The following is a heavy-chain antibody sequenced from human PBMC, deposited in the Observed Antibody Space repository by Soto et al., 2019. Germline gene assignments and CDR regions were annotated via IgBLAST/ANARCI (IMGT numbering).Heavy chain of an antibody. D-gene: IGHD3-10*01. Sequence: PSETLSLTCTVSGGSINSNHWTWIRQAPGRGLEWIGYVYYSGRATYNPSLKGRVSISIDTSKTQFSLKLVSVTAADAAVYYCARDLRPIPSYYGSRPYGLDVWGQGTTVTVSS. V-gene: IGHV4-59*01. CDR1: GGSINSNH. CDR2: VYYSGRA. CDR3: ARDLRPIPSYYGSRPYGLDV. J-gene: IGHJ6*02.